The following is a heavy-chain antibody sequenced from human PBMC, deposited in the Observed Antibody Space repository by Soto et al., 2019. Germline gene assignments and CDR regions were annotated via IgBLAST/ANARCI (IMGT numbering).Heavy chain of an antibody. CDR3: ARHLGYDSSGYYRNWFDP. D-gene: IGHD3-22*01. CDR2: IYYTGST. Sequence: PSETLSLTCTVSGGSISSGGYYWSWIRQHPGKGLEWIGYIYYTGSTNYNPSLKSQVTISVDTSKNHFSLKLNSVTAADTAVYYCARHLGYDSSGYYRNWFDPWGQGTLVTVSS. CDR1: GGSISSGGYY. J-gene: IGHJ5*02. V-gene: IGHV4-61*08.